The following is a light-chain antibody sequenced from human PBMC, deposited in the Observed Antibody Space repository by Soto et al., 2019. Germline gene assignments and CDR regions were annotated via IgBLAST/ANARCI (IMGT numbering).Light chain of an antibody. CDR3: QQYGKLPIT. CDR1: QSVTSNY. V-gene: IGKV3-20*01. CDR2: GAS. J-gene: IGKJ5*01. Sequence: EIVLTQSPGTLSLSPGERATLSCRASQSVTSNYVAWYQQKPGQAPRLLLFGASIRDTGIPVRFSGSGSGTDFTLTISSLEPEDFAVYYCQQYGKLPITFGQGTRLEIK.